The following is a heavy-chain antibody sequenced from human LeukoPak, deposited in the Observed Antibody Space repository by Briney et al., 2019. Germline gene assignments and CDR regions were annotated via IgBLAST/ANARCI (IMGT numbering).Heavy chain of an antibody. Sequence: PGGSLRLSCAASGFSFSDYEMNWVRQAPGKGLEWLSHIDISGNTIHYADSVEGRFTISRDNAKNSVYRQMSSLRAEDTAVYYCARRQLGYYDILTGYYSDAFDIWGQGTMVTVSS. CDR1: GFSFSDYE. D-gene: IGHD3-9*01. V-gene: IGHV3-48*03. CDR2: IDISGNTI. J-gene: IGHJ3*02. CDR3: ARRQLGYYDILTGYYSDAFDI.